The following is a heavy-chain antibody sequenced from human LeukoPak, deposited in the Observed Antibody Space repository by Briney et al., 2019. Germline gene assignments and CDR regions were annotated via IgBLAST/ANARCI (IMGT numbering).Heavy chain of an antibody. CDR1: GDSISTSSYY. CDR3: ARAGPPFYYDSSGYLDY. J-gene: IGHJ4*02. Sequence: SETLSLTCSVSGDSISTSSYYWGWIRQPPGKGLEWIGEIYHSGSTNYNPSLKSRVTISVDKSKNQFSLKLSSVTAADTAVYYCARAGPPFYYDSSGYLDYWGQGTLVTVSS. V-gene: IGHV4-39*07. CDR2: IYHSGST. D-gene: IGHD3-22*01.